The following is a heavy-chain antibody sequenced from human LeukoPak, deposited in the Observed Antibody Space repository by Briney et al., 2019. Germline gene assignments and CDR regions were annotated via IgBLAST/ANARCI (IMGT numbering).Heavy chain of an antibody. J-gene: IGHJ4*02. CDR3: AKTSSSTTCRHFDY. V-gene: IGHV3-23*01. Sequence: PGGSLRLSCTASGFTFSSYAMSWVRQAPVKGLEWVSAISGSGGSTYYADSVKGRFTISRDMSKSTLYLQMNSLGAEDTAVYFCAKTSSSTTCRHFDYWGQGTLVTVSS. D-gene: IGHD2/OR15-2a*01. CDR1: GFTFSSYA. CDR2: ISGSGGST.